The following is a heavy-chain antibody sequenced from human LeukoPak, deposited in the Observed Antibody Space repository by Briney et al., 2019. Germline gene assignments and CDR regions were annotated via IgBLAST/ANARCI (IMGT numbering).Heavy chain of an antibody. D-gene: IGHD6-19*01. CDR2: ISWNSGSI. CDR1: GFTFDDYA. J-gene: IGHJ3*02. Sequence: GRSLRLSCAASGFTFDDYAMHWVRHAPGKGLEWVSGISWNSGSIGYADSVKGRFTISRDNAKNSLYLQMNSLRAEDTALYYCAKGGIAVGNAFDIWGQGTMVTVSS. V-gene: IGHV3-9*01. CDR3: AKGGIAVGNAFDI.